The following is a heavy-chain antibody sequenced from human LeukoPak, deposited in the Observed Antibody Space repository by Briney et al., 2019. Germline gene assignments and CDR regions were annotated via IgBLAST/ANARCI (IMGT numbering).Heavy chain of an antibody. CDR1: GFTFSSYA. V-gene: IGHV3-23*01. J-gene: IGHJ6*02. CDR3: ARRIGGSLYGTDV. CDR2: ISGSGGGT. D-gene: IGHD2-15*01. Sequence: GGSLRLSCAASGFTFSSYAMSWVRQAPGKGLEWVSAISGSGGGTYYADSVKGRFTISRDNSKNTLYLQMNSLRAEDTAVYYCARRIGGSLYGTDVWGQGTTVTVSS.